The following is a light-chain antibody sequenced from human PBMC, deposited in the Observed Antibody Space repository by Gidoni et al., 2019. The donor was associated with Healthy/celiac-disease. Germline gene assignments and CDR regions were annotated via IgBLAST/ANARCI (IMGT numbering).Light chain of an antibody. Sequence: ILLTQSPRTLPLSPGERATLSCRASQRVSSSYLAWYQQKPGQAPRLLIYGESSRATGVPDRFSGSGSGTDFTLTISRLEPEDFAVYYCQQYGSSLITFGQGTKLEIK. V-gene: IGKV3-20*01. CDR1: QRVSSSY. CDR3: QQYGSSLIT. CDR2: GES. J-gene: IGKJ5*01.